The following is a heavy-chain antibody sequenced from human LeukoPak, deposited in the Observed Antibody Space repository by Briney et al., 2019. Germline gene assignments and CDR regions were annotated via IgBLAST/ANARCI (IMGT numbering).Heavy chain of an antibody. CDR1: GGSISSSSYY. D-gene: IGHD3-22*01. Sequence: PSETLSLTCTVSGGSISSSSYYWGWIRQPPGKGLEWIGSIYYSGSTYYNPSLKSRVTISVDTSRNQFSLKLSSVTAADTAVYYCARNPAYYYDSSGYLYYFDYWGQGTLVTVSS. J-gene: IGHJ4*02. CDR3: ARNPAYYYDSSGYLYYFDY. CDR2: IYYSGST. V-gene: IGHV4-39*07.